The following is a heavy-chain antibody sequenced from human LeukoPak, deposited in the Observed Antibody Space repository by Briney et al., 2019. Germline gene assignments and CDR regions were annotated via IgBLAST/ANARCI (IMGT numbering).Heavy chain of an antibody. V-gene: IGHV3-30*03. Sequence: GSLRLSCAASGFTFSSYGMHWVRQAPGKGLEWVAVISYDGSNKYYADSVKGRFTISRDNSKNTLYLQMNSLRAEDTAVYYCASTKSDFDYWGQGTLVTVSS. CDR2: ISYDGSNK. CDR3: ASTKSDFDY. D-gene: IGHD2-8*01. CDR1: GFTFSSYG. J-gene: IGHJ4*02.